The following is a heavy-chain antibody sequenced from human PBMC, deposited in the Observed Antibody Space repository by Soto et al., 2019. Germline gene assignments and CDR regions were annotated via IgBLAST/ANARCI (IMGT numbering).Heavy chain of an antibody. Sequence: EVQLVESGGGLVQPGGSLRLSCAASGFTFSSYSMNWVRQAPGKGLEWVSYISSSSSTIYYADSVKGRFTISRDNAKNSLYLQMNSLRAEDTAVYYCARDLNSGLFDYWGQGTLVTDSS. CDR2: ISSSSSTI. CDR3: ARDLNSGLFDY. J-gene: IGHJ4*02. V-gene: IGHV3-48*01. CDR1: GFTFSSYS. D-gene: IGHD2-15*01.